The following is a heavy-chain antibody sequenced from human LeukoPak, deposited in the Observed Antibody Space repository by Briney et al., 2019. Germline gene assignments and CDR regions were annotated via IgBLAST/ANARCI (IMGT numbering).Heavy chain of an antibody. CDR3: ARRLVLLEYRHFDY. J-gene: IGHJ4*02. CDR1: GYTFTGYY. Sequence: ASVKVSCKASGYTFTGYYMHWVRQAPGQGLEWMGWINPNSGGTNYAQKFQGRVTMTRDTSISTAYIQLGRLTSDDTAVYFCARRLVLLEYRHFDYWGQGALVAVSS. D-gene: IGHD1-20*01. CDR2: INPNSGGT. V-gene: IGHV1-2*02.